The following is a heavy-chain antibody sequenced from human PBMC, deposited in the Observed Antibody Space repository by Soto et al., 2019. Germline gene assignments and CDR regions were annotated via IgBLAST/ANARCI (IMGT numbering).Heavy chain of an antibody. D-gene: IGHD6-6*01. CDR1: GGSISSGDYY. V-gene: IGHV4-30-4*01. Sequence: QVQLQESGPGLVKPSHTLSLTCTVSGGSISSGDYYWSWIRQPPGKGLAWIGYIYYSGSTYYNPSLKSRVTISVDTSKNQFSLKLSSVTAADTAVYYCARAGGIAARPHRFDYWGQGTLVTVSS. CDR3: ARAGGIAARPHRFDY. J-gene: IGHJ4*02. CDR2: IYYSGST.